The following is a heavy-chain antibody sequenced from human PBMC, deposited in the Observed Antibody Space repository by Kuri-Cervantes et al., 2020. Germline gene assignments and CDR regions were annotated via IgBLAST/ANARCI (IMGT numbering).Heavy chain of an antibody. CDR1: GGSFSGYY. Sequence: SETLSLTCAVYGGSFSGYYWSWIRQPPGKGLEWIGEINHSGSTNYNPSLKSRVTISVDTSKNQFSLKLSSVTAADTAVYHCARVYCSSTSCLYYFDYWGQGTLVTVSS. CDR3: ARVYCSSTSCLYYFDY. D-gene: IGHD2-2*01. V-gene: IGHV4-34*01. CDR2: INHSGST. J-gene: IGHJ4*02.